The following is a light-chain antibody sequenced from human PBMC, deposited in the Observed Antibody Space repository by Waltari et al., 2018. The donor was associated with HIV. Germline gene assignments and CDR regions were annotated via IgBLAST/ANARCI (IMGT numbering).Light chain of an antibody. CDR3: GTWDSSLSAWV. V-gene: IGLV1-51*01. J-gene: IGLJ3*02. CDR2: DKN. CDR1: SSNIGNNY. Sequence: QSVLPQPPSVSAAPGQKVTISCSGSSSNIGNNYVSWYQQLPGTAPKLLIYDKNNRPSGIPDRFSGSESGTSATLGITGIQTGDEADYYCGTWDSSLSAWVFGGGTKLTVL.